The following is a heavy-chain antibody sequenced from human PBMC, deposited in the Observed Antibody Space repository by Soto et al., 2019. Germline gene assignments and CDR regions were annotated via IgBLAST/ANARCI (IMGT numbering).Heavy chain of an antibody. CDR2: INHSGST. J-gene: IGHJ4*02. Sequence: SETLSLTCAVYGGSFSTDYWSWIRQPPGKGLEWIGEINHSGSTNYNPSLKSRVTISVDTSKNQFSLKLSSVTAADTAVYYCARGLVGRSPRRGYSYGYNYWGQGTLVTVSS. CDR3: ARGLVGRSPRRGYSYGYNY. D-gene: IGHD5-18*01. V-gene: IGHV4-34*01. CDR1: GGSFSTDY.